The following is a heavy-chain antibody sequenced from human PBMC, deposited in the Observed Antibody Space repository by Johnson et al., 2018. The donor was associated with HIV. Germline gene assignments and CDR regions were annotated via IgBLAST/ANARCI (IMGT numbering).Heavy chain of an antibody. D-gene: IGHD1-26*01. Sequence: QVQLVESGGGVVQPGGSLRLSCAASGFTFSSYGMHWVRQAPGKGLEWVAFIRYDGSNNYYADSVKGRFTISRDNSKNTLYLQMNSLRAEDTAVYYCAKDRPRVGATAPSGGMDFDIWGQGTMVTVSS. V-gene: IGHV3-30*02. CDR2: IRYDGSNN. CDR3: AKDRPRVGATAPSGGMDFDI. J-gene: IGHJ3*02. CDR1: GFTFSSYG.